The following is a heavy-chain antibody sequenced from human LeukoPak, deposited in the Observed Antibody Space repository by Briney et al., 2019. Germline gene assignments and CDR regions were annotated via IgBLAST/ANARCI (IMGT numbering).Heavy chain of an antibody. CDR2: ISGDGRGT. J-gene: IGHJ6*02. D-gene: IGHD4-23*01. CDR1: GFIFTDYW. CDR3: AKLQSDGLRTYYGMDV. V-gene: IGHV3-74*01. Sequence: GGSMRLSCAASGFIFTDYWMHWVRQGPGKELVWVARISGDGRGTTYADSVKGRFTISRDNAKSTAFLQMNSLRAEDTAVYYCAKLQSDGLRTYYGMDVWGQGTTVTVSS.